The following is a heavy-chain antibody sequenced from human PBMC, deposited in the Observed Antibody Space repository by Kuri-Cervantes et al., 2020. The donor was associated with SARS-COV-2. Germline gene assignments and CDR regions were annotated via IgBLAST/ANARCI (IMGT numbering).Heavy chain of an antibody. D-gene: IGHD3-3*01. CDR2: IYYSGST. CDR1: GGSISSYY. Sequence: GSLRLSCTVSGGSISSYYWSWIRQPPGKGLEWIGYIYYSGSTNYNPTLKSRVTISVDTSKNQFSLKLSSVTAADTAVYYCARAQETTIFGVVAEFDYWGQGTLVTVSS. J-gene: IGHJ4*02. V-gene: IGHV4-59*01. CDR3: ARAQETTIFGVVAEFDY.